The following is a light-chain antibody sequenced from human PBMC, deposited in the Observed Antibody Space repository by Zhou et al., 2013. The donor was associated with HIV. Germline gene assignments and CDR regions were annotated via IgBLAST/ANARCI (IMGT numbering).Light chain of an antibody. CDR2: AAS. CDR1: QSISSY. CDR3: LQHNSYPRT. V-gene: IGKV1-17*01. Sequence: DIQMTQSPSSLSASVGDRVTITCRASQSISSYLNWYQQKPGKAPKLLIYAASSLQSGVPSRFSGSGSGTEFTLTISSLQPEDFATYYCLQHNSYPRTFGQ. J-gene: IGKJ1*01.